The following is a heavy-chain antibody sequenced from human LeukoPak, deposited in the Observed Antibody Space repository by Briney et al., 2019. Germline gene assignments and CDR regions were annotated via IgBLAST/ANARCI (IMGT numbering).Heavy chain of an antibody. J-gene: IGHJ4*02. V-gene: IGHV3-23*01. CDR1: GFTFASYA. Sequence: PGGSLRLSCVASGFTFASYAMHWVRQAPGKGLEWVSAISGSGGSTYYADSVKGRFTISRDNSKNTLYLQMNSLRAEDTAVYYCAKDPIVVVTASFDYWGQGTLVTISS. CDR2: ISGSGGST. D-gene: IGHD2-21*02. CDR3: AKDPIVVVTASFDY.